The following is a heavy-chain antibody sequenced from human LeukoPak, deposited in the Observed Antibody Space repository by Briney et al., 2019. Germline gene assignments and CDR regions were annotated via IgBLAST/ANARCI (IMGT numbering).Heavy chain of an antibody. D-gene: IGHD6-13*01. J-gene: IGHJ4*02. Sequence: ASVKVSCKASGGTFSSYAISWVRQAPGQGLEWMGGIIPIFGTANYAQKFQGRVTITADESTSTAYMELSSLRSEDTAVYYCARTSLAAAGRIHFDYWGQGTLVTVSS. CDR2: IIPIFGTA. CDR3: ARTSLAAAGRIHFDY. CDR1: GGTFSSYA. V-gene: IGHV1-69*13.